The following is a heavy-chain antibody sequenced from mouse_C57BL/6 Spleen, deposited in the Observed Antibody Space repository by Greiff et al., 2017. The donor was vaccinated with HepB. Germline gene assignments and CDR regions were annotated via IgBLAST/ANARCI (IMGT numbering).Heavy chain of an antibody. CDR1: GYTFTSYW. CDR3: ARGGILPSRGGAWFAY. Sequence: QVQLQQPGAELVRPGSSVKLSCKASGYTFTSYWMDWVKQRPGQGLEWIGNIYPSDSETHYNQKFKDKATLTVDKSSSTAYMQLSSLTSEDSAVYYWARGGILPSRGGAWFAYWGQGTLVTVSA. V-gene: IGHV1-61*01. D-gene: IGHD5-5*01. CDR2: IYPSDSET. J-gene: IGHJ3*01.